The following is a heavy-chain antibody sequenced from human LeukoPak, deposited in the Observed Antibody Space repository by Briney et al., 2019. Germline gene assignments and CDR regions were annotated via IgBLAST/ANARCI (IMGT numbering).Heavy chain of an antibody. Sequence: GGSLRLSCGASGFIFSSYEVNWVRQAPAKGLEWVSYISSSGSTMYYADSVKGRFTISRDNAKNSLYLQMNSLRAEDTAVYYCARGHSSGYSVGYWGQGTLVTVPS. CDR1: GFIFSSYE. V-gene: IGHV3-48*03. CDR2: ISSSGSTM. J-gene: IGHJ4*02. CDR3: ARGHSSGYSVGY. D-gene: IGHD3-22*01.